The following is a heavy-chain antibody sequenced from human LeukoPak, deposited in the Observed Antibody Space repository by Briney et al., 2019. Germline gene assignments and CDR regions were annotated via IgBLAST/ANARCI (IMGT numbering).Heavy chain of an antibody. CDR1: GYTFTSYD. Sequence: ASVKVSCKASGYTFTSYDINWVRQATGQGLEWMGWMNPNSGNTGYAQKFQGRVTITGNTSISTAYMELSSLRSEDPAVYYCARGMGYYGSGTEAMGFDPCGQGTLVTVSS. J-gene: IGHJ5*02. V-gene: IGHV1-8*03. CDR2: MNPNSGNT. CDR3: ARGMGYYGSGTEAMGFDP. D-gene: IGHD3-10*01.